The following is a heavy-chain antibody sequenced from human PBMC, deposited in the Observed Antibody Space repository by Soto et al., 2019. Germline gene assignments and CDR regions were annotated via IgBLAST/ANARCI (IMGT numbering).Heavy chain of an antibody. CDR3: ARGIRGKYGMDV. D-gene: IGHD3-10*01. CDR2: INGDGSRS. Sequence: EVQLVESGGGLVQPGWSLRLSCATSGFTFSDYWIHWVRQAPGKGLVWVSRINGDGSRSDYADSMKGRFTISRDNAENTVSLQMNSLSAEDTAVYFCARGIRGKYGMDVWGHGTTITVSS. J-gene: IGHJ6*02. V-gene: IGHV3-74*01. CDR1: GFTFSDYW.